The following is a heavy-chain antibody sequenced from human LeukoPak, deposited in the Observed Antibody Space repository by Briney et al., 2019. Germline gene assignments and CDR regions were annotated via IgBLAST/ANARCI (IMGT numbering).Heavy chain of an antibody. Sequence: SQTLSLTCTVSGGSISSGRYYWSWIRQPAGKGLEWIGRIYTSGNTNYNPSLKSRVTISVDTSKNQFSLKLSSVTAADTAVYYCARLGIAARHNYYYYYMDVWGKGTTVTVSS. V-gene: IGHV4-61*02. CDR2: IYTSGNT. CDR1: GGSISSGRYY. D-gene: IGHD6-6*01. CDR3: ARLGIAARHNYYYYYMDV. J-gene: IGHJ6*03.